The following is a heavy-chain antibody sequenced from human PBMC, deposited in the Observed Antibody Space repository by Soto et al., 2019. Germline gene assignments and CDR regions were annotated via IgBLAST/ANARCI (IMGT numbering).Heavy chain of an antibody. Sequence: GASVKVSCTASGYTFTGYYMHWVRQAPGQGLEWMGWINPNSGGTNYAQKFQGRVTMTRDTSISTAYMELSRLRPDDTAVYYCARVRASSWYMGGYLDYWGQGTLVTVSS. CDR3: ARVRASSWYMGGYLDY. D-gene: IGHD6-13*01. V-gene: IGHV1-2*02. J-gene: IGHJ4*02. CDR1: GYTFTGYY. CDR2: INPNSGGT.